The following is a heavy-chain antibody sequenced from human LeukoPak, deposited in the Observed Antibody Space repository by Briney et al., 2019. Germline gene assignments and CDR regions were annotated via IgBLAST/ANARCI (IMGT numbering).Heavy chain of an antibody. V-gene: IGHV1-69*01. Sequence: SVKVSCKASGGTFSSYAISWVRQAPGQGLEWMGGIIPIFGTANYAQKFQGRVTITADESTSTAYMELSSLRSEDTAVYYSARSFLGGVVTYNWFDPWGQGTLVTVSS. D-gene: IGHD3-3*01. CDR2: IIPIFGTA. CDR3: ARSFLGGVVTYNWFDP. CDR1: GGTFSSYA. J-gene: IGHJ5*02.